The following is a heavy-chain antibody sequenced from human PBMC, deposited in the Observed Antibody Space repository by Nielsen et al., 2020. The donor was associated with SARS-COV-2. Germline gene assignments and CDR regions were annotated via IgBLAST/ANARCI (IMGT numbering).Heavy chain of an antibody. CDR2: IIPIFGTA. CDR3: ARDSRDGYNSPPYEFDY. V-gene: IGHV1-69*01. D-gene: IGHD5-24*01. CDR1: GGTFSSYA. J-gene: IGHJ4*02. Sequence: GGSLRLSCKASGGTFSSYAISWVRQAPGQGLEWMGGIIPIFGTANYAQKFQGRVTITADESTSTAYMELSSLRSEDTAVYYCARDSRDGYNSPPYEFDYWGQGTLVTVSS.